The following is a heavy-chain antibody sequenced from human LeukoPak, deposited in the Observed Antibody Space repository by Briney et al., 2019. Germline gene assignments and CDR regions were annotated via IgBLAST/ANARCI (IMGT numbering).Heavy chain of an antibody. CDR2: IYYSGST. Sequence: PSETLSLTCTVSGGSISSYYWSWIRQPPGKGLEWIGYIYYSGSTNYNPSLKSRVTISVDRSKNQFSLKLSSVTAADTAVYYCAVNSMVRGVITDWGQGTLVTVSS. CDR3: AVNSMVRGVITD. D-gene: IGHD3-10*01. CDR1: GGSISSYY. V-gene: IGHV4-59*12. J-gene: IGHJ4*02.